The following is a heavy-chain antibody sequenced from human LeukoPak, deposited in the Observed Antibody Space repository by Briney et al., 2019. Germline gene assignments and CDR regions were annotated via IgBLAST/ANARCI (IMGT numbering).Heavy chain of an antibody. Sequence: SETLSLTCAVYGGSFSGYYWSWIRQPPGKGLEWIGEINHSGSTNYNPSLKSRVTISVDTSKNQFSLKLSSVTAADTAVYYCARAKTYYDFWSGYYSKGPYYYYMDVWGKGTTVTISS. CDR3: ARAKTYYDFWSGYYSKGPYYYYMDV. V-gene: IGHV4-34*01. J-gene: IGHJ6*03. CDR2: INHSGST. CDR1: GGSFSGYY. D-gene: IGHD3-3*01.